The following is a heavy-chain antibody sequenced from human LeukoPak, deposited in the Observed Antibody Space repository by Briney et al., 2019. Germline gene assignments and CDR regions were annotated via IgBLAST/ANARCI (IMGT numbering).Heavy chain of an antibody. J-gene: IGHJ4*02. CDR1: GFTFSNYG. CDR3: ARDHVAAVGTSDY. CDR2: IRHHGGNV. Sequence: GGSLRLSCGASGFTFSNYGMHWVRQAPGKGLEWVAFIRHHGGNVYYADSVKGRFTISRENSKNTLYLQMNSLRAEDTAVYYCARDHVAAVGTSDYWGQGTLVTVSS. D-gene: IGHD6-13*01. V-gene: IGHV3-30*02.